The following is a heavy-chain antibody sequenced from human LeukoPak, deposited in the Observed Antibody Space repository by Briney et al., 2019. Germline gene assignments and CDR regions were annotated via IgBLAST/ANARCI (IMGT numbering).Heavy chain of an antibody. CDR1: GYTFTSYG. D-gene: IGHD4-17*01. CDR3: AGGTVTPWGY. V-gene: IGHV1-18*01. CDR2: ISAYNGNT. Sequence: ASVKVSCKASGYTFTSYGISWVRQAPGQGLEWMGWISAYNGNTNYAQKFQGRVTITRDTSASTAYMELSSLRSEDTAVYYCAGGTVTPWGYWGQGTLVTVSS. J-gene: IGHJ4*02.